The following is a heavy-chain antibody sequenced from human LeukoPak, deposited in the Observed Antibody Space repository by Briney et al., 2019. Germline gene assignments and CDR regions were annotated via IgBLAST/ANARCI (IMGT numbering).Heavy chain of an antibody. J-gene: IGHJ4*02. D-gene: IGHD3-10*01. CDR2: INHRGST. Sequence: GSLRLSCAASGFTVSSNYMSWARHAPGEGREWVGEINHRGSTNYNPSLKSRVTISVDTSKNQFSLKLSSVTAEDTAVYYCAGVPPYGSGRGYFDYWGQGTLVTVSS. V-gene: IGHV4-34*01. CDR3: AGVPPYGSGRGYFDY. CDR1: GFTVSSNY.